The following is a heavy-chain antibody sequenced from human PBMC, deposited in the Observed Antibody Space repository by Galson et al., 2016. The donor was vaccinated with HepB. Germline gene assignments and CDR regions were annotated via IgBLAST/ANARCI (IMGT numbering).Heavy chain of an antibody. CDR3: ARTLRTGTTLFDY. J-gene: IGHJ4*02. CDR1: GFSLSTSGLC. CDR2: IDWNDDK. Sequence: PALVKPTQTLTLTCTFSGFSLSTSGLCVSWIRQPPGTALEWLALIDWNDDKFYSTSLKTRLTISKGTSKNQVVLTMTNMDPVDTATYYCARTLRTGTTLFDYWGQGALVTVSS. V-gene: IGHV2-70*01. D-gene: IGHD1-1*01.